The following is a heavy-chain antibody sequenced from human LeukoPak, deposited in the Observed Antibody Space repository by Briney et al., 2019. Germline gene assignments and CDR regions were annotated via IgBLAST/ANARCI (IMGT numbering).Heavy chain of an antibody. CDR3: AGLGASGNGYLSWFDP. D-gene: IGHD3-22*01. CDR2: IHYSGST. V-gene: IGHV4-61*08. CDR1: GGSISSGDYY. J-gene: IGHJ5*02. Sequence: SETLSLTCTVSGGSISSGDYYWSWIRQPPGKGLEWIGYIHYSGSTNCNPSLKSRVTISLDTSKNQFSLKLSSVTAADTAVYYCAGLGASGNGYLSWFDPWGQGTLVTVSS.